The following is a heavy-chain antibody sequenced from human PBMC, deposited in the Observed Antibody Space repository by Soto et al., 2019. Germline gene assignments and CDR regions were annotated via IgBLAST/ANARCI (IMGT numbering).Heavy chain of an antibody. CDR2: IWYDGSNK. J-gene: IGHJ4*02. D-gene: IGHD2-15*01. Sequence: GGSLRLCCAASGFIFNEYGMHWVRQAPGKGLEWVAVIWYDGSNKYYADSVKGRFTFSRDNSKNTMSLQMNSLRVEDTAVYYCSRWGCSGSNCNLNQRSFDLWGQGTLVTVSS. CDR1: GFIFNEYG. V-gene: IGHV3-33*03. CDR3: SRWGCSGSNCNLNQRSFDL.